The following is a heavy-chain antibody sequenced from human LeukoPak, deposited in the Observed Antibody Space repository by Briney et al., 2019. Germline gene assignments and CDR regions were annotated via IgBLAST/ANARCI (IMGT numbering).Heavy chain of an antibody. D-gene: IGHD3-3*01. CDR3: ARVAHYDFWSGYSRPRGYYYYYYMDV. V-gene: IGHV4-38-2*02. J-gene: IGHJ6*03. CDR2: IYHSGST. Sequence: SETLSLTCTVSGYSISSGYYWGWIRQPPGKGLEWIGSIYHSGSTYYNPSLKSRVTISVDTSKNQFSLKLSSVTAADTAVYYCARVAHYDFWSGYSRPRGYYYYYYMDVWGKGTTVTVSS. CDR1: GYSISSGYY.